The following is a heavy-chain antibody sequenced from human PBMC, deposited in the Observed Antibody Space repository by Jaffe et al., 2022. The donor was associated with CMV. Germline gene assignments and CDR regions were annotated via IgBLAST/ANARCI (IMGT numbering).Heavy chain of an antibody. CDR2: ISAYNGNT. CDR1: GYTFTSYG. CDR3: ARDRSGVYCSSTSCYPSYMDV. V-gene: IGHV1-18*04. J-gene: IGHJ6*03. D-gene: IGHD2-2*01. Sequence: QVQLVQSGAEVKKPGASVKVSCKASGYTFTSYGISWVRQAPGQGLEWMGWISAYNGNTNYAQKLQGRVTMTTDTSTSTAYMELRSLRSDDTAVYYCARDRSGVYCSSTSCYPSYMDVWGKGTTVTVSS.